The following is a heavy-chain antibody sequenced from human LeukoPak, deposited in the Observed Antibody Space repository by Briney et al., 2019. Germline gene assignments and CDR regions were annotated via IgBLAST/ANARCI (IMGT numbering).Heavy chain of an antibody. CDR2: ISGSGGST. Sequence: GGSLRLSCAASGFTFSSYAMSWVRQAPGKGLEWVSAISGSGGSTYYADSVKGRFTISRDYSKNTLYPQMNSLRAEDTAIYYCAKVEAARPGGHLVGWGQGTLVTVSS. V-gene: IGHV3-23*01. D-gene: IGHD6-6*01. J-gene: IGHJ4*02. CDR3: AKVEAARPGGHLVG. CDR1: GFTFSSYA.